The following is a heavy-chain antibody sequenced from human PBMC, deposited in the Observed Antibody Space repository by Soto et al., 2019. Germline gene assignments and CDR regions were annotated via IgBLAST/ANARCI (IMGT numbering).Heavy chain of an antibody. CDR3: APGPLSPDFYI. J-gene: IGHJ3*02. Sequence: EVQLLESGGGLVQPGGSLRLSCSASGFTLSSYAMSWVRQAPVKGLEWVSAISGSGGSTYYADSVKGRFTISRDNSKNTLYLQMNSLRSEDTAGYYCAPGPLSPDFYIWGQGTMVTVSS. V-gene: IGHV3-23*01. CDR1: GFTLSSYA. CDR2: ISGSGGST.